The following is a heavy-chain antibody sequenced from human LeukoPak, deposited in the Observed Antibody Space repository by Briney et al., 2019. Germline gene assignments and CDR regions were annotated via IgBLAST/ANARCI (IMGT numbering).Heavy chain of an antibody. D-gene: IGHD3-22*01. CDR2: IIPIFGTA. J-gene: IGHJ4*02. CDR3: ARVYYYDSWGFDY. Sequence: GASVKVSCKASGGTFISYAISWVRQAPGQGLEWMGGIIPIFGTASYAQKFQGRVTITADESTSTAYMELSSLRSEDTAVYYCARVYYYDSWGFDYWGQGTLVTVSS. CDR1: GGTFISYA. V-gene: IGHV1-69*13.